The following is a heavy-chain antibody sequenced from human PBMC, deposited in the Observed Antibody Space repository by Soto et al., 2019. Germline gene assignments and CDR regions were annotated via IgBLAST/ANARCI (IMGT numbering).Heavy chain of an antibody. Sequence: GRSLRLSCAASGFTFSDYYMSWIRQAPGKGLEWVSYISSSGSTIYYADSVKGRFTISRDNAKNSLYLQMNSLRAEDTAVYYCARVRIAVAGKGGYYYYGMDVWGQGTTVTVSS. CDR1: GFTFSDYY. CDR2: ISSSGSTI. V-gene: IGHV3-11*01. J-gene: IGHJ6*02. CDR3: ARVRIAVAGKGGYYYYGMDV. D-gene: IGHD6-19*01.